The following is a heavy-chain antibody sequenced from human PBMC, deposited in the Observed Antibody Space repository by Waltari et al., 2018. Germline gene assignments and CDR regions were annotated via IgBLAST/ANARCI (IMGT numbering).Heavy chain of an antibody. D-gene: IGHD3-10*01. Sequence: QVQLQESGPGLVKPSETLSLTCAVSGYSISSGFDWGWIRQPPGKGLEGIGSIQEGGTTYYNPALKLRVTISVDTSKNQFSLKLNSVTAADTAIYYCARDGHYGSRPGPGPTDYWGQGTLVTVSS. J-gene: IGHJ4*02. CDR2: IQEGGTT. V-gene: IGHV4-38-2*02. CDR3: ARDGHYGSRPGPGPTDY. CDR1: GYSISSGFD.